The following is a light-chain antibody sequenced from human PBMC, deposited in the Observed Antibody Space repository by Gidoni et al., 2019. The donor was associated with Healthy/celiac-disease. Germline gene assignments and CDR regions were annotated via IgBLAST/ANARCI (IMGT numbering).Light chain of an antibody. J-gene: IGKJ5*01. Sequence: DIVMTQSSLSLPVTPGEPASISCRSSQSLLHSNGYNYLDWYLQKPGQSPQLLIYLGSNRASGVPDRFSGSGSGTDFTLKISRVEAEDVGVYYCMQALQSITFXQXTRLEIK. CDR2: LGS. CDR3: MQALQSIT. CDR1: QSLLHSNGYNY. V-gene: IGKV2-28*01.